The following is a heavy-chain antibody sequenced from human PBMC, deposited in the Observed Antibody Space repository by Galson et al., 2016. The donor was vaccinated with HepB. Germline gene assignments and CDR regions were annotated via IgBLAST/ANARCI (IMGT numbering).Heavy chain of an antibody. CDR3: ARNPTVYGSGSYYNWFDP. CDR2: TSHDGMKI. CDR1: GFTFSSHA. Sequence: SLRLSCAASGFTFSSHAMHWVRQAPGKGLEWVAVTSHDGMKINYADPVKGRFTVFRDNSKNTLSLQMNSLRADDTAVYFCARNPTVYGSGSYYNWFDPWGQGTMVTVSS. J-gene: IGHJ5*02. D-gene: IGHD3-10*01. V-gene: IGHV3-30*04.